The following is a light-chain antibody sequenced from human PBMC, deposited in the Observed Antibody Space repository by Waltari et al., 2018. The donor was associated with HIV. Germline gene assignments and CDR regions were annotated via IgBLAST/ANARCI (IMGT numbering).Light chain of an antibody. J-gene: IGKJ1*01. CDR2: WAS. CDR1: QRSLYSANNKNY. Sequence: DIVMIQSPDSLTVSLGERATINCKSTQRSLYSANNKNYLTWYQSKPGQPPKLLIYWASTRESGVPNRYSGSVSGTDFTLTISSLQAEDVAVYYCQQYYSTPWTFGQGTKVEIK. V-gene: IGKV4-1*01. CDR3: QQYYSTPWT.